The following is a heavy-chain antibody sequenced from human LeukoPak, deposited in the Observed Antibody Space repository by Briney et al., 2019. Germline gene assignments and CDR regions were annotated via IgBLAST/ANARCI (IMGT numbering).Heavy chain of an antibody. CDR2: INPNGGGT. CDR1: GYTFTGYY. J-gene: IGHJ4*02. CDR3: ARVDEYNWNDFDY. V-gene: IGHV1-2*06. Sequence: ASVKVSCKASGYTFTGYYMHWVRQAPGQGLEWMGRINPNGGGTNYAQKFQGRVTMTRDTSISTAYMELSRLRSDDTAVYYCARVDEYNWNDFDYWGQGTLVTVSS. D-gene: IGHD1-20*01.